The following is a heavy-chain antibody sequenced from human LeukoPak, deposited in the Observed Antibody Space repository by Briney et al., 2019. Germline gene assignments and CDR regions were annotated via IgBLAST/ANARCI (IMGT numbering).Heavy chain of an antibody. CDR2: MYFSGDT. CDR3: ASSLGYSSGWYSTLYYFDY. CDR1: GGSVDSNSYY. V-gene: IGHV4-39*01. Sequence: PSETLSLTCTVSGGSVDSNSYYWGWIRQPPGKGLEWIGSMYFSGDTYYNPSLKSRVTISIDTSKNQFSLKLSSVTAADTAVYYCASSLGYSSGWYSTLYYFDYWGQGTLVTVSS. D-gene: IGHD6-19*01. J-gene: IGHJ4*02.